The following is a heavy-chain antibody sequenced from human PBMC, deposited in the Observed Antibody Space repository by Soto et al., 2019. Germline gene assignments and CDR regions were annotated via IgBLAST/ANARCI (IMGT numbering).Heavy chain of an antibody. J-gene: IGHJ6*03. D-gene: IGHD2-2*01. Sequence: RGSLRLSCAASGFTFSSYAMTWVRQAPGKGLEWVSTISGSGGSTYYADSVKGRFTISRDNSKNTLYLQMNSLRAEDTAVYYCAKGRDCSSTSCYRYYYYYMDVWGKGTTVTVSS. CDR2: ISGSGGST. V-gene: IGHV3-23*01. CDR3: AKGRDCSSTSCYRYYYYYMDV. CDR1: GFTFSSYA.